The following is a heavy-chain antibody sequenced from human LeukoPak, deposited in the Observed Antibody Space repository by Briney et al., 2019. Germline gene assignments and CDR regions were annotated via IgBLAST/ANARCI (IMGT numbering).Heavy chain of an antibody. Sequence: SETLSLTCAVYGGSFSGYYWGWIRQPAGKGLEWIGSIYYSGSTYYNPSLKSRVTISVDTSKNQFSLQVSSVTAADTAVYYCAREKYSPGAVDYWGQGSLVTVSS. CDR2: IYYSGST. D-gene: IGHD6-6*01. CDR1: GGSFSGYY. CDR3: AREKYSPGAVDY. J-gene: IGHJ4*02. V-gene: IGHV4-39*01.